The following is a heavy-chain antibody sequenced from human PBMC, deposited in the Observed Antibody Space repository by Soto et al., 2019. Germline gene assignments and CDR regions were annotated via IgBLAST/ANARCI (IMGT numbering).Heavy chain of an antibody. J-gene: IGHJ6*02. Sequence: GEALKISCKGSGYSSTSYWIGWVRQMPGKGLEWMGIIYPGDSDTRYSPSFQGQVTISADKSISTAYLQWSSLKASDTAMYYCAGGGVRGVITRTRDYYGMDVWGQGTTVTVSS. CDR3: AGGGVRGVITRTRDYYGMDV. CDR1: GYSSTSYW. V-gene: IGHV5-51*01. CDR2: IYPGDSDT. D-gene: IGHD3-10*01.